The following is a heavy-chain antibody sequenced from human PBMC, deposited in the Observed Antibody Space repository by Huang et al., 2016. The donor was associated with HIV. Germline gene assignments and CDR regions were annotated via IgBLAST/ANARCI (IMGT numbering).Heavy chain of an antibody. D-gene: IGHD2-2*01. V-gene: IGHV4-4*07. CDR2: FYTSGNT. CDR3: ARENEFCGSTNCHHYYYGLDV. CDR1: GGSISTYY. Sequence: QVQLQESGPGLVKPSETLSLTCTVSGGSISTYYWSWLRQSAGKGLEWIGRFYTSGNTNYNPALRSRVTMSVDTSKNQFSLRLTSVTAADTAVYYCARENEFCGSTNCHHYYYGLDVWGQGTTVTVSS. J-gene: IGHJ6*02.